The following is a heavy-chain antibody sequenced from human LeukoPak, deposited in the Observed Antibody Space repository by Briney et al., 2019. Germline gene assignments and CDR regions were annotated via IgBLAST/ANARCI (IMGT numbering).Heavy chain of an antibody. V-gene: IGHV5-51*01. J-gene: IGHJ4*02. CDR3: ARNYRYLNQELLEAPFYY. CDR2: VYPGDSDT. CDR1: GYTFTDKW. D-gene: IGHD3-10*01. Sequence: GESLKIFWKASGYTFTDKWIAWGRQMPGKGLEWMGIVYPGDSDTRYSPSFQGQVTISADKSISTAYLQWSSLKASDTAIYYCARNYRYLNQELLEAPFYYWGQGTLVTVSS.